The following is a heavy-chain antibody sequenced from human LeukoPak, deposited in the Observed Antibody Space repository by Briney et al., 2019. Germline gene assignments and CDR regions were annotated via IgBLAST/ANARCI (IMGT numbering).Heavy chain of an antibody. CDR3: ARLPLRSIAVGYYGMDV. V-gene: IGHV1-69*13. Sequence: SVKVSCEASGGTFSSYAISWVRQAPGQGLEWMGGIIPIFGTADYAQKFQGRVTITADESTNTAYMELSSLRSEDTAVYYCARLPLRSIAVGYYGMDVWGQGTTVTVSS. J-gene: IGHJ6*02. CDR2: IIPIFGTA. D-gene: IGHD6-6*01. CDR1: GGTFSSYA.